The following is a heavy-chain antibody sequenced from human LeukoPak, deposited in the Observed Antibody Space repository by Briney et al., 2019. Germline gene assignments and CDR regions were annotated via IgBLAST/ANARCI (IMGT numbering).Heavy chain of an antibody. Sequence: SETLSLTCTVSGGSINNYFWYWIRQPPGKGLEWIGYTSHSGGTNYNPSLKSRVTMPLDTSKNQFSLNLGSVTAADTAVYYCAKRPAARLTFDYWGQGTLVTVSS. J-gene: IGHJ4*02. V-gene: IGHV4-59*01. CDR2: TSHSGGT. CDR3: AKRPAARLTFDY. D-gene: IGHD2-2*01. CDR1: GGSINNYF.